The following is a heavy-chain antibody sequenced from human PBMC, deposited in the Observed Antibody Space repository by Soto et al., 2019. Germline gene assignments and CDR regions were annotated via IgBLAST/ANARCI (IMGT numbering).Heavy chain of an antibody. CDR2: INAGNSDT. Sequence: FTSYAMHWVRQAPGQRLEWMGWINAGNSDTTYSQKFQGRVTITSDTSASTAYMELTSLTSEDTAVYYCARHVGNSPPGSWGQGTLVTVSS. J-gene: IGHJ4*02. D-gene: IGHD1-26*01. CDR3: ARHVGNSPPGS. V-gene: IGHV1-3*01. CDR1: FTSYA.